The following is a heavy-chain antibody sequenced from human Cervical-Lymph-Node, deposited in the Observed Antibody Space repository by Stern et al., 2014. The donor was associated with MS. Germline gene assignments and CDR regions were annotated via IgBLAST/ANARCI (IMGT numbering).Heavy chain of an antibody. D-gene: IGHD4-11*01. Sequence: VQLVESGAEVRKPGASLNVSCKASGYIFSNYFGHWVRQAPGQGLEWMGKVNPRSGSTSHAQKFQGRVTVTRDTSTSTVYMELGSLTSDDTAVYYCARGRGVTSVLDYWGQGTVVTVSS. J-gene: IGHJ4*02. CDR2: VNPRSGST. CDR3: ARGRGVTSVLDY. V-gene: IGHV1-46*01. CDR1: GYIFSNYF.